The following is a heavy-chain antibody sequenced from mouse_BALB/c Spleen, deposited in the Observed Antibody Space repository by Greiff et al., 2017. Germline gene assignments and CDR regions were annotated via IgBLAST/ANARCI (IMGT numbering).Heavy chain of an antibody. CDR3: ARKGTGSYYFDY. J-gene: IGHJ2*01. V-gene: IGHV1-63*02. Sequence: QVQLQQSGAELVRPGTSVKISCKASGYTFTNYWLGWVKQRPGHGLEWIGDIYPGGGYTNYNEKFKGKATLTADTSSSTAYMQLSSLTSEDSAVYFCARKGTGSYYFDYWGQGTTLTVSS. CDR2: IYPGGGYT. CDR1: GYTFTNYW. D-gene: IGHD4-1*01.